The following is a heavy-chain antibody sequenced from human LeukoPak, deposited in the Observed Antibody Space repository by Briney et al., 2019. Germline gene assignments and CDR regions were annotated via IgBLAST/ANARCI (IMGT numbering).Heavy chain of an antibody. CDR1: GGSFSGYY. J-gene: IGHJ4*02. CDR2: INHSGST. V-gene: IGHV4-34*01. Sequence: KPSETLSLTCAVYGGSFSGYYWSWIRQPPGKGLEWIGEINHSGSTNYNPSLKSRVTISVDTSKNQFSLKLSSVTAADTAVYYCVRDSALNYFDYWGQGTLVTVSS. D-gene: IGHD2-21*01. CDR3: VRDSALNYFDY.